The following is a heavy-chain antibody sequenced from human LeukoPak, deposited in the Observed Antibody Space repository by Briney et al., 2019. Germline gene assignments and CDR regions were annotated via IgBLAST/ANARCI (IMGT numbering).Heavy chain of an antibody. CDR3: ASDREYYYGSGSFDY. Sequence: PLGSLRLSSAASGVSFSSYWMSWVRQAPGRGLGWVANIKQDGREIKYVNSVKGRFTISRDNAKNTMYLQMNSLRAEDTAVYYCASDREYYYGSGSFDYWGQGALVTVSS. V-gene: IGHV3-7*04. J-gene: IGHJ4*02. D-gene: IGHD3-10*01. CDR1: GVSFSSYW. CDR2: IKQDGREI.